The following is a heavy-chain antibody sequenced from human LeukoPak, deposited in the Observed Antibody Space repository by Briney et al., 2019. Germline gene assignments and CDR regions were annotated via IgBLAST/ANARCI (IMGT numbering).Heavy chain of an antibody. CDR1: GFTFSSYN. CDR2: ISSSSSTI. V-gene: IGHV3-48*01. D-gene: IGHD3-3*01. Sequence: GGSLRLSCAASGFTFSSYNMNWVRQAPGKGLEWVSYISSSSSTIYYADSVKGRFTISRDNAKNSLYLQMNSLRAEDTAVYYCARVRQRSDKKIDYWGQGTLVTVSS. J-gene: IGHJ4*02. CDR3: ARVRQRSDKKIDY.